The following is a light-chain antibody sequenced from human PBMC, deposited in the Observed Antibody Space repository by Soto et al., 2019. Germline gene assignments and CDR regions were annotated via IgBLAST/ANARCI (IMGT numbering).Light chain of an antibody. V-gene: IGKV3-15*01. Sequence: EIVMTQSPATLSVSPGERATLSCRASQSVSSNLAWYQQKPGQAPRLLIYGASTRATGIPARFSGSGSGTESTLTLSSLQSEDFAVYYCHQYNNWTPWTFGQGTKVEIK. J-gene: IGKJ1*01. CDR3: HQYNNWTPWT. CDR2: GAS. CDR1: QSVSSN.